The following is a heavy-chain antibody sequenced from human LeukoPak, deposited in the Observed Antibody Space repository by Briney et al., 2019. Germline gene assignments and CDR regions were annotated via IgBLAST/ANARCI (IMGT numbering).Heavy chain of an antibody. D-gene: IGHD3-10*01. CDR2: INHSGST. J-gene: IGHJ5*02. Sequence: PSETLSLTCAVYGGSFSGYYWSWIRQPPGKGLEWIGEINHSGSTNYNPSLKSRVTISVDTSKNQFSLKLSSVTAADTAVYYCARESAHYYGSGSYSNWFDPWGQGTLVTVSS. CDR1: GGSFSGYY. CDR3: ARESAHYYGSGSYSNWFDP. V-gene: IGHV4-34*01.